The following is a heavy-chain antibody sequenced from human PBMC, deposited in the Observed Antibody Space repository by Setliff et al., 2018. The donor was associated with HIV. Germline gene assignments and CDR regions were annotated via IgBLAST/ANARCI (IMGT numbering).Heavy chain of an antibody. Sequence: PSETLSLTCAVYGGSFSEYYWSWIRQSPGKGLEWIGEINHSGSTNYNPPRKSRATISVATSKNQFSLRLNSVTAADTAVYYCARGATLLPGYSDRWEYFYMDVWGKGTTVTVSS. CDR2: INHSGST. D-gene: IGHD5-12*01. CDR3: ARGATLLPGYSDRWEYFYMDV. J-gene: IGHJ6*03. V-gene: IGHV4-34*01. CDR1: GGSFSEYY.